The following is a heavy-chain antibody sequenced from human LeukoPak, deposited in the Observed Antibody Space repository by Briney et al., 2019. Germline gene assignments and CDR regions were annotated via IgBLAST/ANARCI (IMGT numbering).Heavy chain of an antibody. CDR3: ARQVTFGYAYAYYFDY. J-gene: IGHJ4*02. CDR2: IYYSGNT. CDR1: GDSISSSSYY. V-gene: IGHV4-39*01. Sequence: PSETLSLTCTVSGDSISSSSYYWGWIRQPPGKGLEWIGSIYYSGNTYYNPSLKSRVIIYLDTSKNQFSLRLSSVTAADTAVYYCARQVTFGYAYAYYFDYWGQGTLVTVSS. D-gene: IGHD3-16*01.